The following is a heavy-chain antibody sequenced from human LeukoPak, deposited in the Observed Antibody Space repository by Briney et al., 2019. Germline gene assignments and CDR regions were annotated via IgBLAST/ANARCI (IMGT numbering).Heavy chain of an antibody. D-gene: IGHD5-12*01. CDR1: GYTFTSYG. Sequence: GVSVKVSCKASGYTFTSYGISWVRQAPGQGLEWMGWISAYNGNTNYAQKLQGRVTMTTDTSTSTAYMELRSLRSDDTAVYYCARDWRLRFQRVAFDIWGQGTMVTVSS. CDR2: ISAYNGNT. CDR3: ARDWRLRFQRVAFDI. V-gene: IGHV1-18*01. J-gene: IGHJ3*02.